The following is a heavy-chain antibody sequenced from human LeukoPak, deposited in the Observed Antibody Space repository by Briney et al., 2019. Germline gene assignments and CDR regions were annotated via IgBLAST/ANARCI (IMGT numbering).Heavy chain of an antibody. Sequence: SETLSLTCTVSGGSISSHYWSWIRQPPGKGLEWIGEINHSGSTNYNPSLKSRVTISVDTSKNQFSLKLSSVTAADTAVYYCARSVVPAADYFDYWGQGTLVTVSS. J-gene: IGHJ4*02. CDR3: ARSVVPAADYFDY. V-gene: IGHV4-34*01. CDR1: GGSISSHY. CDR2: INHSGST. D-gene: IGHD2-2*01.